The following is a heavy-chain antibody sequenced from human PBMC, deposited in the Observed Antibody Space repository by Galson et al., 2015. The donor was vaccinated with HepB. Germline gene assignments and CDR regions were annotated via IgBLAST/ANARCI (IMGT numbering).Heavy chain of an antibody. D-gene: IGHD5-18*01. V-gene: IGHV1-2*02. CDR2: INPNSGGT. Sequence: SVKVSCKASGYTFTGYYMHWVRQAPGQGLEWMGWINPNSGGTNYAQKFQGRVTMTRDTSISTAYMELSRLRSDDTAVYYCARGGRIQLWLRGDYYYGMDVWGQGTTVTVSS. CDR3: ARGGRIQLWLRGDYYYGMDV. J-gene: IGHJ6*02. CDR1: GYTFTGYY.